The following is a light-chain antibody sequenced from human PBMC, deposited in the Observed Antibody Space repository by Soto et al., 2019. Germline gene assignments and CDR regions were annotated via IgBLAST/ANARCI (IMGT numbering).Light chain of an antibody. V-gene: IGLV1-51*01. J-gene: IGLJ2*01. CDR3: GTWDSSLTTLV. CDR1: SSNIGNNY. CDR2: HNN. Sequence: QSVLTQPPSVSAAPGQKVTISCSGSSSNIGNNYVSWYQHLPGTAPKLLIYHNNKRPSGIPDRFSGSKSGTSATLGITGLQTGDEADYYCGTWDSSLTTLVFGGGTKVTVL.